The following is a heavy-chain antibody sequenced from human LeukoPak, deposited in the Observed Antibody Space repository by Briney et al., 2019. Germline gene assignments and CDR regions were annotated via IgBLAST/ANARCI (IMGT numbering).Heavy chain of an antibody. CDR2: ISSGGATI. Sequence: QPGGSLRLSCAASGFTFRSYEMNWVRQAPGKGLEWVSSISSGGATIYYADSVKGRFTISRDNAKNSLYLQMNSLRAEDTAVYYCARENSNWNDFDYWGQGTLVTVSS. V-gene: IGHV3-48*03. D-gene: IGHD1-1*01. J-gene: IGHJ4*02. CDR3: ARENSNWNDFDY. CDR1: GFTFRSYE.